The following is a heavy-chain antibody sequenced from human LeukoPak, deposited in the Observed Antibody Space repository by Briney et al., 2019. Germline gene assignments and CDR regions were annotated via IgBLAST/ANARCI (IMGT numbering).Heavy chain of an antibody. CDR3: ARGQSGNLDY. D-gene: IGHD1-26*01. CDR2: ISSSSSYI. Sequence: GGSLRLSCAASGFTFSSYSMNWVRQAPGKGLEWVSSISSSSSYIYYADSVKGRFAISRDNAKNSLYLQMNSLRAEDTAVYYCARGQSGNLDYWGQGTLVTVSS. V-gene: IGHV3-21*01. J-gene: IGHJ4*02. CDR1: GFTFSSYS.